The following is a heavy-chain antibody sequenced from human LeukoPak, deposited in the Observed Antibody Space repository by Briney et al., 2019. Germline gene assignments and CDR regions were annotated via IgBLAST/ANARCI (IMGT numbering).Heavy chain of an antibody. CDR3: ARYCSGGSCLFYCYGMDV. CDR2: IKQDGSEK. CDR1: GFTFSSYW. V-gene: IGHV3-7*01. J-gene: IGHJ6*02. D-gene: IGHD2-15*01. Sequence: GGSLRLSCAASGFTFSSYWMSWVRQAPGKGLEWVANIKQDGSEKYYVDSVEGRFTISRDNAKNSLFLQMNSLRAEDTAVYYCARYCSGGSCLFYCYGMDVWGQGTTVAVSS.